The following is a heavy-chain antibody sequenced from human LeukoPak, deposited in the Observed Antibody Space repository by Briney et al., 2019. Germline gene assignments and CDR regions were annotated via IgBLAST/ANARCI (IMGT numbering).Heavy chain of an antibody. CDR2: IYYSGST. J-gene: IGHJ4*02. CDR3: ATGYSYGGDFDY. V-gene: IGHV4-59*01. CDR1: GGSISSYY. D-gene: IGHD5-18*01. Sequence: SETLSLTCTVSGGSISSYYWSWIRQPPGKGLEWIGYIYYSGSTNYNPSLKSRVTISADTSKNQFSLKLSSVTAADTAVYYCATGYSYGGDFDYWGQGTLVTVSS.